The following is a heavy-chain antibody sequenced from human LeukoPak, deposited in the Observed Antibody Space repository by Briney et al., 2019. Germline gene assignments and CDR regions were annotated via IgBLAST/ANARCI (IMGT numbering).Heavy chain of an antibody. CDR3: ARHPNYYDSSGYFWRDNGYYFDY. V-gene: IGHV1-18*01. Sequence: ASVKVSCKASGYTFTSYGISWVRQAPGQGLEWMGWISAYNGNTNYAQKLQGRVTMTTDTSTSTAYMELRSLRSDDTAVYYCARHPNYYDSSGYFWRDNGYYFDYWGQGTLVTVSS. J-gene: IGHJ4*02. CDR2: ISAYNGNT. D-gene: IGHD3-22*01. CDR1: GYTFTSYG.